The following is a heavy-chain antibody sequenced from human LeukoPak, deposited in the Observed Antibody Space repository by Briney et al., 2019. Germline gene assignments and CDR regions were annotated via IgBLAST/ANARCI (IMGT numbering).Heavy chain of an antibody. V-gene: IGHV3-7*01. CDR3: ARVGKNGWYFDH. CDR1: GFTISGYW. J-gene: IGHJ4*02. CDR2: IIEDGNLK. Sequence: PAESLCLSCAASGFTISGYWMTWVRQAPGKGLAWVANIIEDGNLKYYVDSVKGRFTIFRDNTNNSLYLQMKSLGADDAAVYCARVGKNGWYFDHWGQGTLVTVSS. D-gene: IGHD6-19*01.